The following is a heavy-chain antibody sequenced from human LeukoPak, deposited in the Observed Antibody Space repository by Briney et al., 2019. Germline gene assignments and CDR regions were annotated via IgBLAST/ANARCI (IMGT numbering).Heavy chain of an antibody. CDR1: GFTYSDYA. Sequence: GGSLRLSCAASGFTYSDYAMEWVRQTPGKGLEWVSSITPTTDNIYYTPSVEGRFTVSRNNAKHSLYLQMNNLRADDTAVYYCARLAGPRPGTYYFDFWGQGVQVTVSS. D-gene: IGHD6-19*01. V-gene: IGHV3-21*01. CDR2: ITPTTDNI. CDR3: ARLAGPRPGTYYFDF. J-gene: IGHJ4*02.